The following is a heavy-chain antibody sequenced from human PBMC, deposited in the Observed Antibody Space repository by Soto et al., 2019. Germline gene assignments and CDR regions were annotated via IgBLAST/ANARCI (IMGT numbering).Heavy chain of an antibody. CDR2: INAGNGNT. Sequence: QVQLVQSGAEEKKPGASVKVSCKASGYTFTSYAMHWVRQAPGQRLEWMGWINAGNGNTKYSQKFQGRVTITRDTSASTADMELSSLRSEDTAVYYCARAPNTMVRGVSNWFDPWGQGTLVTVSS. V-gene: IGHV1-3*05. D-gene: IGHD3-10*01. CDR1: GYTFTSYA. CDR3: ARAPNTMVRGVSNWFDP. J-gene: IGHJ5*02.